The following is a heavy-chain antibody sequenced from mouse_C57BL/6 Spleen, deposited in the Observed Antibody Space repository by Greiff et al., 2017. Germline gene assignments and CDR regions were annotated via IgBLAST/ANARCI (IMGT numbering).Heavy chain of an antibody. V-gene: IGHV5-17*01. CDR2: ISSGSSTI. CDR1: GFTFSDYG. Sequence: EVKLVESGGGLVKPGGSLKLSCAASGFTFSDYGMNWVRQAPEKGLEWVAYISSGSSTIYYADKVKGRFTISRDNATNTLFLQMTSLRSEDTAMYSCARSSYGWYFDVWGTGTTVTVSS. J-gene: IGHJ1*03. CDR3: ARSSYGWYFDV. D-gene: IGHD1-1*01.